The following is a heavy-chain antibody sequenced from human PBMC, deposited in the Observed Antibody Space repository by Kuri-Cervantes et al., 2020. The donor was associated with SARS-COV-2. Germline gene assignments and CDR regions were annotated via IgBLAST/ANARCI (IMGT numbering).Heavy chain of an antibody. CDR2: ISYDGSNK. V-gene: IGHV3-30-3*01. CDR1: GFTLSSYA. J-gene: IGHJ4*02. CDR3: ARGNDYGEDFDY. Sequence: GESLKISCAASGFTLSSYAMHWVRQAPGKGLEWVAVISYDGSNKYYADSVKGRFTISRDNSKNTLYLQMNSLRAEDTAVYYCARGNDYGEDFDYWGQGTLVTVSS. D-gene: IGHD4-17*01.